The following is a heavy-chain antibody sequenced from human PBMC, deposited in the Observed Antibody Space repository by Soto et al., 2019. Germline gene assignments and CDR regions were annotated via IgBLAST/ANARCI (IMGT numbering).Heavy chain of an antibody. V-gene: IGHV4-59*01. CDR3: ARSVAVPGAHIDY. CDR2: VYYTRST. Sequence: SDTLSPPVSVLGGAIRGSYWSWSRQCPGKGREWLGYVYYTRSTNYSPSLRSRVSISVDTSKNEFSLRLSSVTAAETAVYFCARSVAVPGAHIDYWGKGNQVTVSS. CDR1: GGAIRGSY. J-gene: IGHJ4*02. D-gene: IGHD6-19*01.